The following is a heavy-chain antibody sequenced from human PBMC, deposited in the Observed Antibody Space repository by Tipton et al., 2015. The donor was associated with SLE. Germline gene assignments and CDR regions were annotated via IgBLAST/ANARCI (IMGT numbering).Heavy chain of an antibody. Sequence: TLSLTCAVYGGSFSGYYWSWIRQPPGKGLEWIGEINHRGSTNYNPSLKSRVTISVDTSKNQFSLKLSSVTAADTAVYYCARGISSGRWNYWGQGNLVTVSS. J-gene: IGHJ4*02. CDR1: GGSFSGYY. CDR3: ARGISSGRWNY. D-gene: IGHD6-19*01. V-gene: IGHV4-34*01. CDR2: INHRGST.